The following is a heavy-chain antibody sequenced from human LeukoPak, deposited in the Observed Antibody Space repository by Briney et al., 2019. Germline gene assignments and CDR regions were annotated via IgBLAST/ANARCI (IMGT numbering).Heavy chain of an antibody. Sequence: GGSLRLSCAAAGFTFSNYAMTWVRQAPGKGLEWVSSISSSSSYIYYADSVKGRFTISRDNAKNSLYLQMNSLRAEDTAVYYCARERDSSGYGNWFDPWGQGTLVTVSS. CDR3: ARERDSSGYGNWFDP. CDR1: GFTFSNYA. V-gene: IGHV3-21*01. D-gene: IGHD3-22*01. CDR2: ISSSSSYI. J-gene: IGHJ5*02.